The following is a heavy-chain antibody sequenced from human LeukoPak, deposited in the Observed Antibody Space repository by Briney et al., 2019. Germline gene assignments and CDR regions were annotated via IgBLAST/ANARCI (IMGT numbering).Heavy chain of an antibody. CDR2: MNPNSGNT. CDR1: GYTFTSYD. J-gene: IGHJ6*02. Sequence: GASVKVSCKASGYTFTSYDINWVRQATGQGLEWMGWMNPNSGNTGYAQKFQGRVTMTRNTSISTAYMELSSLRSEDTAVYYCARGLLTYYDFWSGYYPGLRYYGMDVWGQGTTVTVSS. D-gene: IGHD3-3*01. CDR3: ARGLLTYYDFWSGYYPGLRYYGMDV. V-gene: IGHV1-8*01.